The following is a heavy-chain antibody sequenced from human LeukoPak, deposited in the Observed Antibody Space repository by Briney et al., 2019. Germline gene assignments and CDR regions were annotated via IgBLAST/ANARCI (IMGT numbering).Heavy chain of an antibody. Sequence: PSETLSLTCTVSGGSISSSSYYWGWIRQPPGKGLEWIGSIYYSGSTYYNPSLKSRVTISVDTSKNQFSLKLSSVTAADTAVYYCARLPYYYDSSGSKIFDYWGQGTLVTVSS. J-gene: IGHJ4*02. V-gene: IGHV4-39*01. CDR3: ARLPYYYDSSGSKIFDY. D-gene: IGHD3-22*01. CDR1: GGSISSSSYY. CDR2: IYYSGST.